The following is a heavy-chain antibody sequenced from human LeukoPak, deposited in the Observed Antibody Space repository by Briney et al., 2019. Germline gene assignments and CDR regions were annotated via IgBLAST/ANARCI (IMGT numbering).Heavy chain of an antibody. V-gene: IGHV4-59*01. CDR2: IYYSGST. Sequence: PSETLSLTCTVSGGSISSYYWSWIRQPPGKGLEWIGYIYYSGSTNYNPSLKSRVTISVDTPKNQFSLKLSSVTAADTAVYYCARAYDYVWGSYRSENWFDPWGQGTLVTVSS. CDR3: ARAYDYVWGSYRSENWFDP. J-gene: IGHJ5*02. D-gene: IGHD3-16*02. CDR1: GGSISSYY.